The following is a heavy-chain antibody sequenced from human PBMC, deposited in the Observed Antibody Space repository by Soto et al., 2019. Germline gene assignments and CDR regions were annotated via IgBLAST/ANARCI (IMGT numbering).Heavy chain of an antibody. D-gene: IGHD2-2*01. Sequence: GGSLRLSCAASGFMFSSYAMSWVRQAPGKGLEWVSGISGSDSGTYYADSVKGRFTISRDNSKSTLFLQMNSLRAEDTALYYCVKVFLGSCRSSTDYYDCWGQGTLVTVSS. CDR2: ISGSDSGT. CDR1: GFMFSSYA. J-gene: IGHJ4*02. V-gene: IGHV3-23*01. CDR3: VKVFLGSCRSSTDYYDC.